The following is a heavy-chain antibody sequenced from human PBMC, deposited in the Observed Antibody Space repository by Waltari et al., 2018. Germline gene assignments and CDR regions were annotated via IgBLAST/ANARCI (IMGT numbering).Heavy chain of an antibody. CDR3: ATYIGASVGTAAFDV. D-gene: IGHD5-12*01. Sequence: QLQLQESGPRLVRPSETLSLICRVSGVSITSNRHYWAWIRQSPGQGLEWIGTVSYSETTYISPSLKSRVSGSRDTSKNQVSLILGSVTAADMAVYYCATYIGASVGTAAFDVWGQGTMVTVSS. V-gene: IGHV4-39*01. J-gene: IGHJ3*01. CDR1: GVSITSNRHY. CDR2: VSYSETT.